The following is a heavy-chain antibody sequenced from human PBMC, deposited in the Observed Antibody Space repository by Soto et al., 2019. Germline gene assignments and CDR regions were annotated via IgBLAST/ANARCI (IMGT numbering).Heavy chain of an antibody. D-gene: IGHD2-15*01. CDR1: VGSISSGDYY. J-gene: IGHJ4*02. V-gene: IGHV4-30-4*01. CDR2: IYYSGST. CDR3: ASCYPDE. Sequence: QVQLQESGPGLVKPSQTLSLTCTVSVGSISSGDYYWSWIRQPPGKGLEWIGYIYYSGSTYYNPSLKRLFTMSVAAAENQSSMNLSSVTAAGTAVYYCASCYPDEWGQGPLVNGSS.